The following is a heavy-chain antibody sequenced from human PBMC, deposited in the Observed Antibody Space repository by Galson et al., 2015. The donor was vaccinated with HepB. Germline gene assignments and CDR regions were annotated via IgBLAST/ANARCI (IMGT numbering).Heavy chain of an antibody. CDR1: GYSFIDYA. CDR2: INAVNGYT. Sequence: SVKVSCKASGYSFIDYAMHWVRLAPGQRLEWMGWINAVNGYTKYSQKFQGRVTLSRDTSASTAYMELSSLRSEDTAIYYCARDPRASIPFGKDVWGQGTSVTVSS. D-gene: IGHD2-2*02. V-gene: IGHV1-3*01. CDR3: ARDPRASIPFGKDV. J-gene: IGHJ6*02.